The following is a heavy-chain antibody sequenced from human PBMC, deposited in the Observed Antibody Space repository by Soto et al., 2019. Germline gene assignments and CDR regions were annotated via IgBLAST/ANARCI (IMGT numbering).Heavy chain of an antibody. J-gene: IGHJ5*02. D-gene: IGHD3-16*01. CDR1: GGTFSSFT. CDR2: IIPILGIT. V-gene: IGHV1-69*02. Sequence: QVQLEQSGAEVKKPGTSVKVSCKASGGTFSSFTINWVRQAPGQGLEWMGRIIPILGITNYAQKFQGRVTITADTTTSTAYMELSSVRSDDTAVYYCAKLYAWGFDTWGQGTLVTVSS. CDR3: AKLYAWGFDT.